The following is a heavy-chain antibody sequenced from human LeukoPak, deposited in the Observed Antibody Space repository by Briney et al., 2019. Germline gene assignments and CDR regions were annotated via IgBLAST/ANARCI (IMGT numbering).Heavy chain of an antibody. D-gene: IGHD7-27*01. CDR2: INGDGSST. Sequence: GGSLRLSCAASGFSFSTYWMHWVRQASGKGLVWVSRINGDGSSTNYADSVKGRFTISRDNAKNTLYLQMNSLRAEDTAVYFCARRSQLGGFFDNWGQGTLVTVST. J-gene: IGHJ4*02. CDR1: GFSFSTYW. CDR3: ARRSQLGGFFDN. V-gene: IGHV3-74*01.